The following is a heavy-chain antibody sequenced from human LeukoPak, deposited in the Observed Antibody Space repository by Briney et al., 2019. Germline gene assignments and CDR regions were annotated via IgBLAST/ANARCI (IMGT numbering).Heavy chain of an antibody. CDR2: INTNTGNP. J-gene: IGHJ4*02. V-gene: IGHV7-4-1*02. Sequence: ASVKVSCKASGYTFTSYAMNWVRQAPGQGLEWMGWINTNTGNPTYAQGFTGRFVFSLDTSVSTAYLQISSLKAEDTAVYYCARDQFDEPAAGFDYWGQGTLVTVSS. CDR1: GYTFTSYA. D-gene: IGHD6-13*01. CDR3: ARDQFDEPAAGFDY.